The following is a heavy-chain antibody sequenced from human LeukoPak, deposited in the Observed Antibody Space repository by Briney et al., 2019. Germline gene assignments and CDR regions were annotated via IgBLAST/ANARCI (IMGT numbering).Heavy chain of an antibody. V-gene: IGHV3-30*18. CDR2: ISYDGSNK. D-gene: IGHD1-1*01. J-gene: IGHJ4*02. CDR3: AKESTIAALSTDDS. Sequence: GGSLRLSCAASGFTFSSYGMHWVRQAPGKGLEWVAVISYDGSNKYYADSVKGRFTISRDNSKNTLYLQMNSLRAEDTAVYYCAKESTIAALSTDDSWGQGTLVTVSS. CDR1: GFTFSSYG.